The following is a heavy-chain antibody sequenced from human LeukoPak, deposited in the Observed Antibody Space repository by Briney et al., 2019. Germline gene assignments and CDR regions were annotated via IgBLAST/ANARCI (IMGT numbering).Heavy chain of an antibody. V-gene: IGHV3-15*01. CDR1: GFTFSNAW. CDR2: IKSKTDGCTT. J-gene: IGHJ4*02. CDR3: QIMITFGGVIVSDY. Sequence: PGGSLRLSCAASGFTFSNAWMSWVRQAPGKGLEWVGRIKSKTDGCTTDYAAPVKGRFTISRDDSKNTLYLQMNSLKTEDTAVYYCQIMITFGGVIVSDYWGQGTLVTVSS. D-gene: IGHD3-16*02.